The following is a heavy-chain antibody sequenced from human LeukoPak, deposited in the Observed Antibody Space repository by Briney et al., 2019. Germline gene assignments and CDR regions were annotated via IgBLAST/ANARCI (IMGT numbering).Heavy chain of an antibody. CDR3: VRPMTTTRNFEH. CDR2: ISFNGKNK. D-gene: IGHD1-1*01. J-gene: IGHJ4*02. CDR1: GFTFSSQP. Sequence: PGGPLSLSCAAPGFTFSSQPMNWVPQTPGKGLEWVALISFNGKNKFYGDSVIGRFTISRDNTKNTLFLHNNSLGAEDMGVYYCVRPMTTTRNFEHWGQGTLVTVSS. V-gene: IGHV3-30*03.